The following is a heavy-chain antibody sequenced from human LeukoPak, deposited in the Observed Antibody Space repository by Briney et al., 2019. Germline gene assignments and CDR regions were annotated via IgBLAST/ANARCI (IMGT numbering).Heavy chain of an antibody. D-gene: IGHD3-22*01. V-gene: IGHV1-24*01. CDR3: ATDLYDSSGYRFDP. CDR2: FDPEDGET. CDR1: GYTLTELS. Sequence: ASVKVSCKVSGYTLTELSMHWVRQAPGKGLEWMGGFDPEDGETIYAQKFQGRVTMTEDTSTDTAYMELSSQRSEDTAVYYCATDLYDSSGYRFDPWGQGTLVTVSS. J-gene: IGHJ5*02.